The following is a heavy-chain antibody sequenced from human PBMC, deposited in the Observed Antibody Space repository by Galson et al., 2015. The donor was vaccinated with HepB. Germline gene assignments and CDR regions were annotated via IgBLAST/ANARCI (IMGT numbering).Heavy chain of an antibody. CDR1: GFSLSASGMC. J-gene: IGHJ4*02. CDR3: AREYGTEQHSIDY. V-gene: IGHV4-39*07. CDR2: IYYSGNT. Sequence: LVKPTQTLTLTCTFSGFSLSASGMCVSWIRQPPGKGLEWIGSIYYSGNTYYNPSLKSRVTISIDTSKNKFSLKLSSVTAADTAIYYCAREYGTEQHSIDYWGQGTLVTVSS. D-gene: IGHD2-8*01.